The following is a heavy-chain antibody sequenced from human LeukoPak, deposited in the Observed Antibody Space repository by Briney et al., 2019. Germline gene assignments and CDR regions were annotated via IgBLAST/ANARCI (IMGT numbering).Heavy chain of an antibody. J-gene: IGHJ4*02. V-gene: IGHV3-21*01. CDR3: ARANWDCSSTSCSPY. Sequence: GGSLRPSCAASGFTFSSYSMNWVRQAPGKGLEWLSSISSSSYIYYADSVKGRFTISRDNAKNSLYLQMNSLRAEDTAVYYCARANWDCSSTSCSPYWGQGTLVTVSS. CDR1: GFTFSSYS. D-gene: IGHD2-2*01. CDR2: ISSSSYI.